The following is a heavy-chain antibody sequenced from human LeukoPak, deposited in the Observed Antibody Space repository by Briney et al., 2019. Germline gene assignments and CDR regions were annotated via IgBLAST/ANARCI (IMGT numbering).Heavy chain of an antibody. V-gene: IGHV4-30-4*08. CDR3: ARLRVYYFDY. CDR2: IHYSGST. Sequence: SETLSLTCTVSGGSISSGGYYWSWIRQHPGKGLEWIGYIHYSGSTYYNPSLKSRLTILVDTSKNQFSLKLSSVTAADTAVYYCARLRVYYFDYWGQGTLVTVSS. D-gene: IGHD3-16*01. J-gene: IGHJ4*02. CDR1: GGSISSGGYY.